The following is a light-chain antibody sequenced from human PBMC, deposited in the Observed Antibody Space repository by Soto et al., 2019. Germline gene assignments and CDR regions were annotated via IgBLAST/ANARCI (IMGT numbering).Light chain of an antibody. Sequence: QSALTQPPSASGSPGQSVTISCTGTSSDVGGYNYVSWYQQYPGKAPKLMMYEVNKRPSGVPDRFSGSKSGNTASLTVSGLQTEDEADYYCNSYAGSNKKIFGGGTKLTVL. CDR1: SSDVGGYNY. CDR2: EVN. V-gene: IGLV2-8*01. J-gene: IGLJ2*01. CDR3: NSYAGSNKKI.